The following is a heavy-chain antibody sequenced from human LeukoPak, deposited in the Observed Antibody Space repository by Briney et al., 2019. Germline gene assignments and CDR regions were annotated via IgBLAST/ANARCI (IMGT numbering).Heavy chain of an antibody. CDR3: ASRSYYYDSSGYYYEDAFDI. V-gene: IGHV1-8*01. J-gene: IGHJ3*02. Sequence: ASVKVSCKASGYTFTSYDIDWVRQATGQGLEWMGWMNPNSGNTGYAQKFQGRVTMTRNTSISTAYMELSSLRSKDTAVYYCASRSYYYDSSGYYYEDAFDIWGQGTMVTVSS. CDR1: GYTFTSYD. CDR2: MNPNSGNT. D-gene: IGHD3-22*01.